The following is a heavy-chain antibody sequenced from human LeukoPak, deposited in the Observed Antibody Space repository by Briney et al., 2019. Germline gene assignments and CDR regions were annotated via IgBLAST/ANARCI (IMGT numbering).Heavy chain of an antibody. CDR1: GGSISSYY. CDR3: ATLAPPLNYVWGSYRPK. J-gene: IGHJ4*02. Sequence: SETLSLTCTVSGGSISSYYWSWIRQPPGKGLEWIGSIYYSGSTYYNPSLKSRVTISVDTSKNQFSLKLSSVTAADTAVYYCATLAPPLNYVWGSYRPKWGQGTLVTVSS. D-gene: IGHD3-16*02. CDR2: IYYSGST. V-gene: IGHV4-39*07.